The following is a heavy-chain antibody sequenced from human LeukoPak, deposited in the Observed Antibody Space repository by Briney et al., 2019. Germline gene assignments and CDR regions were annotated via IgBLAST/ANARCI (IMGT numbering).Heavy chain of an antibody. J-gene: IGHJ4*02. V-gene: IGHV3-33*01. CDR2: IWFDGSNK. CDR1: GFTFSSYG. D-gene: IGHD3-22*01. Sequence: GGSLRLSCAASGFTFSSYGMHWVRQAPGKGLEWVAVIWFDGSNKYYADSVKGRFIISRDNSKNTLYLQMNSLRAEDTAVYYCARVRDDSSGYYPPYYYFDYWGQGTLVTVSS. CDR3: ARVRDDSSGYYPPYYYFDY.